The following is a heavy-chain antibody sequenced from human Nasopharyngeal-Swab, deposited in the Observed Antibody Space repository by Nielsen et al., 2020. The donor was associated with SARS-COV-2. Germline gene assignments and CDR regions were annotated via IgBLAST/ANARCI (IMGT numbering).Heavy chain of an antibody. CDR2: ISSSGSTI. J-gene: IGHJ4*02. D-gene: IGHD3-16*02. V-gene: IGHV3-11*01. CDR3: AREGATWGVWGSYRQHYFDY. Sequence: WIRQPPGKGLEWVSYISSSGSTIYYADSVKGRFTISRDNAKNSLYLQMNSLRAEDTAVYYCAREGATWGVWGSYRQHYFDYWGQGTLVTVSS.